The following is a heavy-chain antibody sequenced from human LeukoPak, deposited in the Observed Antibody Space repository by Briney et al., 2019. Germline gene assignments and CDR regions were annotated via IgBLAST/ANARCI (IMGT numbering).Heavy chain of an antibody. CDR1: GFNFGSYY. Sequence: PGGSLRLSCAASGFNFGSYYMTWVRQAPGKGLEWVSVISDSGDNTYYADSVKGRFTLSRDNSRHTLYLQMNSLRAEDTALYYCAKKIGTGPGHNWFDPWGQGTLVTVSS. J-gene: IGHJ5*02. CDR3: AKKIGTGPGHNWFDP. CDR2: ISDSGDNT. V-gene: IGHV3-23*01. D-gene: IGHD2-8*02.